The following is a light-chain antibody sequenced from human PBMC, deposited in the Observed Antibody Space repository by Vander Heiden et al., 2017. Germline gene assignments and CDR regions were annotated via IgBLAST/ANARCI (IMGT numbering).Light chain of an antibody. CDR2: SNN. CDR1: RSNIGSNT. Sequence: QSVLTQPPSASGTPGQRVTIPCSGSRSNIGSNTVNWYQQLPGTAPKLLIYSNNQRPSGVPDRFSGSKSGTSASLAISGLQSEDEADYFCAAWDDSLNGRVFGGGTKLTVL. J-gene: IGLJ3*02. CDR3: AAWDDSLNGRV. V-gene: IGLV1-44*01.